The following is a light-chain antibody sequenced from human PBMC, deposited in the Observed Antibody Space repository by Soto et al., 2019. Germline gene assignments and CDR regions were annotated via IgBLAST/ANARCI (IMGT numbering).Light chain of an antibody. V-gene: IGKV2-30*02. Sequence: DVGLTHSPLSLSVTLGQAASISCVSRRRLVHSDGNIYLIWFQQRPGQSPRRLIYQVSNRDSGVPDRFSGSGSVTDFTLKISRVEAEDVGVYYCLQATHWPHTFGQGTKVDIK. CDR1: RRLVHSDGNIY. CDR3: LQATHWPHT. J-gene: IGKJ2*01. CDR2: QVS.